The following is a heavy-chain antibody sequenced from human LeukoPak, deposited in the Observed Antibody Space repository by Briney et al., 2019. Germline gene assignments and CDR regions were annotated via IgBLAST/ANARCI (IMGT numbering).Heavy chain of an antibody. D-gene: IGHD2-2*01. CDR1: GYTFTSYG. CDR2: ISAYNGNT. Sequence: ASVKVSCKASGYTFTSYGISWVRQAPGQGLEWMGWISAYNGNTNYAQKLQGRVTMTTDTSTSTAYMEPRSLRSDDTAVYYCARDQRRCSSTSCPFDYWGQGTLVTVSS. J-gene: IGHJ4*02. V-gene: IGHV1-18*01. CDR3: ARDQRRCSSTSCPFDY.